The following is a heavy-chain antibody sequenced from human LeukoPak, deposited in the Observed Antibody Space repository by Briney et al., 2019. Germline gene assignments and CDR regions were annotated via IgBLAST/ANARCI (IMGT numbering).Heavy chain of an antibody. CDR3: ARDVLRYCSGGSCYSDYYYGMDV. D-gene: IGHD2-15*01. V-gene: IGHV3-30*04. CDR1: GFTFSSYA. Sequence: GRSLRLSCAASGFTFSSYAMHWVRQAPGKGLEWVAVISYDGSNNYYADSVKGRFTISRDNSKNTLYLQMNSLRAEDTAVYYCARDVLRYCSGGSCYSDYYYGMDVWGQGTTVTVSS. CDR2: ISYDGSNN. J-gene: IGHJ6*02.